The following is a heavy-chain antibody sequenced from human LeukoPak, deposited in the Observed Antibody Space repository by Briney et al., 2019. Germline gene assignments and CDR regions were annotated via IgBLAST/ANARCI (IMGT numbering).Heavy chain of an antibody. Sequence: GGSLGLSCAASGFTFSNYAMSWVRQAPGKGLEWVSAIGVNTYYTDSVKGRFTISRDNAKNTLYLQMNRLSAEDTALYYCARDTVPLGARCENGDFFDSWGQGTLVTVSS. D-gene: IGHD3-16*01. CDR3: ARDTVPLGARCENGDFFDS. V-gene: IGHV3-23*01. J-gene: IGHJ4*02. CDR2: IGVNT. CDR1: GFTFSNYA.